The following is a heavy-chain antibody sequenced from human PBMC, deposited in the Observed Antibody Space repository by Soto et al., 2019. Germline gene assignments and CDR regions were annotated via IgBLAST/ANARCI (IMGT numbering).Heavy chain of an antibody. Sequence: ASVKVSCKASGDTFTSYDINWVRQATGQELEYLGWMNPNSGNTGHVQKFQGRVTMTRDTSISTAYMELSRLRAEDTAVYCWASGSQYGGCSRWFDTWGQGTMVTVSS. CDR1: GDTFTSYD. CDR3: ASGSQYGGCSRWFDT. V-gene: IGHV1-8*01. D-gene: IGHD2-15*01. J-gene: IGHJ5*02. CDR2: MNPNSGNT.